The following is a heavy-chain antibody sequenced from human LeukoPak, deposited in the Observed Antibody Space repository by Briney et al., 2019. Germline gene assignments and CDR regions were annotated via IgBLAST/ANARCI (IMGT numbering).Heavy chain of an antibody. Sequence: GSLRLSCAASGSTFSSYWMNWVRQAPGKGLVWVSRIASDGSSTTYADSVKGRFSISRDNAKNTLYLQMNSLRVGDTAVYYCARGRPHGNDYWGQGTLVTVSS. CDR2: IASDGSST. D-gene: IGHD4-23*01. CDR1: GSTFSSYW. CDR3: ARGRPHGNDY. J-gene: IGHJ4*02. V-gene: IGHV3-74*01.